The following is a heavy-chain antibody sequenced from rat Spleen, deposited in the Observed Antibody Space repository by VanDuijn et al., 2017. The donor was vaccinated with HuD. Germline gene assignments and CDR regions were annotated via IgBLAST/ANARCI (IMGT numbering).Heavy chain of an antibody. D-gene: IGHD1-1*01. CDR1: GFTFSDYY. CDR3: TTDQDYYSGA. Sequence: EVQLVESGGGLVKPGRSLKLSCAASGFTFSDYYMAWVRQAPTKGLEWVASISYDGVGTYYRDSVKGRFSISRDNAKSSLYLQMDSLRSEDTATYYCTTDQDYYSGAWGQGVMVTVSS. CDR2: ISYDGVGT. J-gene: IGHJ2*01. V-gene: IGHV5-20*01.